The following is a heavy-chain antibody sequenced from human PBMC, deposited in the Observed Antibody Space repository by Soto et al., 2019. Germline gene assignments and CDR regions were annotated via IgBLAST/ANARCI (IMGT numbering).Heavy chain of an antibody. CDR1: GFTFSSYA. V-gene: IGHV3-23*01. J-gene: IGHJ6*03. D-gene: IGHD3-9*01. CDR3: AKDSRYNYYYYMDV. CDR2: ISGSGGST. Sequence: EVQLLESGGGLVQPGGSLRLSCAASGFTFSSYAMGWVRQAPGKGLEWVSTISGSGGSTYYADSVKGRFTISRDNSKNTLYLQMKSLRAEDTAIYYCAKDSRYNYYYYMDVWGKGTTVTVSS.